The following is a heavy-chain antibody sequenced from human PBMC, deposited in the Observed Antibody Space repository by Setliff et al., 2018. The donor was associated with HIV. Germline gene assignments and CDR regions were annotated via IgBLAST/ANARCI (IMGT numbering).Heavy chain of an antibody. V-gene: IGHV5-51*01. Sequence: GESLKISCKASGYSFSDYWIGWVRQMPGTGLEWMGIIFPDDSDTRYSPSFQGHVTISADKSISTAYLQWSSLKASDTAIYYCARLGDDNSGYYQFWGQGTLVTVSS. D-gene: IGHD3-22*01. CDR1: GYSFSDYW. CDR3: ARLGDDNSGYYQF. CDR2: IFPDDSDT. J-gene: IGHJ4*02.